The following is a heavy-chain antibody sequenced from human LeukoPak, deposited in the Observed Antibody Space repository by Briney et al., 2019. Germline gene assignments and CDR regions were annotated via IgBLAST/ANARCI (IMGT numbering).Heavy chain of an antibody. J-gene: IGHJ6*03. Sequence: GGSLRLSCAASVFTFDDYAMHWVRQASGKGLEWVSLISWVGGSTYYADSVKGRFTISRDNSKNSLYLQMNSLRAEDTALYYCAKDSRGLSGSYYTSLPSQDLPQYYMDVWGKGTTVTVSS. CDR2: ISWVGGST. CDR1: VFTFDDYA. D-gene: IGHD3-10*01. CDR3: AKDSRGLSGSYYTSLPSQDLPQYYMDV. V-gene: IGHV3-43D*03.